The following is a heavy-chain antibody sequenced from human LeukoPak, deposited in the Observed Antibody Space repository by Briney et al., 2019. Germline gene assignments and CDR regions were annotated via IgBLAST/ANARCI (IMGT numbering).Heavy chain of an antibody. CDR1: GFISSTYA. CDR2: IRIGGGST. Sequence: GGSLRLSCAASGFISSTYAMSWVRQAPGKGLEWVSAIRIGGGSTDYADSVKGRFTISRDNSKNTLYLQMNSLRDEDTAIYYRANHRGVMDNYMDVWSKGTTVIVS. V-gene: IGHV3-23*01. CDR3: ANHRGVMDNYMDV. D-gene: IGHD3-10*01. J-gene: IGHJ6*03.